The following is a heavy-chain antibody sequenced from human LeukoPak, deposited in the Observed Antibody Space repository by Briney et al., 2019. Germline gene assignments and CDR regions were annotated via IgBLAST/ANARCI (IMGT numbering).Heavy chain of an antibody. CDR1: GFTFSSYA. J-gene: IGHJ5*02. V-gene: IGHV3-23*01. Sequence: GGSLRLSCAASGFTFSSYAMSWVRQAPGEGLEWVSAISGSGGSTYYADSVKGRFTISIDNSKNTLYLQMNSLRAEDTAVYYCAKSWTGPPWGWFDPWGQGTLVTVSS. CDR2: ISGSGGST. D-gene: IGHD3/OR15-3a*01. CDR3: AKSWTGPPWGWFDP.